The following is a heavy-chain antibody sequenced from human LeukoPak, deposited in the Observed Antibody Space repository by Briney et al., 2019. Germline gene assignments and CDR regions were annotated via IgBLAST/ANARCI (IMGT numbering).Heavy chain of an antibody. J-gene: IGHJ2*01. D-gene: IGHD2-15*01. CDR1: GYRFTSYW. CDR2: IYPGDSDT. CDR3: ASRYCSGGSCYSNWYFDL. V-gene: IGHV5-51*01. Sequence: GGSLQISCQGSGYRFTSYWIGWVRPLPGKGLEGMGIIYPGDSDTRYSPSCQGQVTISADKSISTAYLQWSSLKASDTAMYYCASRYCSGGSCYSNWYFDLWGRGTLVTVSS.